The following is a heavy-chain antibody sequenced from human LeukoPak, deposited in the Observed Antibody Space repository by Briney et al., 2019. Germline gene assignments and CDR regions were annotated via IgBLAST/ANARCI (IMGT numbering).Heavy chain of an antibody. V-gene: IGHV1-46*01. Sequence: ASVKVSCKASGYTFTSYYMHWVRQAPGQGLEWMGIINPSGGSTSYAQKFRGRVTMTRDTSTSTVYMELSSLRSEDTAVYYCARDWITMVREYSYYYYYGMDVWGQGTTVTVSS. D-gene: IGHD3-10*01. CDR2: INPSGGST. CDR3: ARDWITMVREYSYYYYYGMDV. CDR1: GYTFTSYY. J-gene: IGHJ6*02.